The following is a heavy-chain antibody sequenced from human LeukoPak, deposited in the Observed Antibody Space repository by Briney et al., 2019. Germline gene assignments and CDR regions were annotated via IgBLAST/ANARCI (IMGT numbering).Heavy chain of an antibody. CDR2: IYPDDSDT. Sequence: GESLKISCKASGYTFTTYWIGWVRQMPGKGLEWMGIIYPDDSDTRYSPSFQGQVTISADKSISTAYLRWSSLKASDTAMYYCARHRRNSGWRGINWFDPWGQGTLVTVSS. V-gene: IGHV5-51*01. J-gene: IGHJ5*02. CDR3: ARHRRNSGWRGINWFDP. CDR1: GYTFTTYW. D-gene: IGHD6-19*01.